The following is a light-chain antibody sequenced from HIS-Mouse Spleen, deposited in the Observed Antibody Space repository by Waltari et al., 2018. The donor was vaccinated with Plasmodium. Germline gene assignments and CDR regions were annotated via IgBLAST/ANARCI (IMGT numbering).Light chain of an antibody. Sequence: SYELTQPPSVSVSPGQTARTTCPGDALPKKSAYWYQQKSGQAPVLVIYEDSKRPSWLPERFSGSSSGTMATLTISGAQVEDEADYYCYSTDSSGNHRVFGGGTKLTVL. CDR1: ALPKKS. V-gene: IGLV3-10*01. J-gene: IGLJ3*02. CDR2: EDS. CDR3: YSTDSSGNHRV.